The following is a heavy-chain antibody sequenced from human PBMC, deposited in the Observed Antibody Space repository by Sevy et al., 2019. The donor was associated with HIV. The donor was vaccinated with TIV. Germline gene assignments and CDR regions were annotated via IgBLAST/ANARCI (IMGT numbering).Heavy chain of an antibody. Sequence: GGSLRLSCAISGFTVNDKYIIWVRQAPGKGLEWVSVIFSSGSTYYADSAKGRFTISRDNSKNTVYLQMSSLRAEDTAVYYCVSLFLSYRSDWYGEFDYWGQGTLVTVSS. CDR1: GFTVNDKY. CDR2: IFSSGST. CDR3: VSLFLSYRSDWYGEFDY. D-gene: IGHD6-19*01. V-gene: IGHV3-66*02. J-gene: IGHJ4*02.